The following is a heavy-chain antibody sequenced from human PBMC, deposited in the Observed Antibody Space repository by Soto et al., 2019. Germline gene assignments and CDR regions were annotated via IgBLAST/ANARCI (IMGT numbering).Heavy chain of an antibody. D-gene: IGHD1-26*01. CDR3: AKNGLGYSGTYFPTAVD. CDR1: GFSFNSYA. V-gene: IGHV3-23*01. CDR2: ISGSASST. Sequence: GGSLRLSCAASGFSFNSYAMSWVRQAPGKGLEWVSAISGSASSTYYADSVKGRFTISRDNSKNTLYLQMNSLRAEDTAVYYCAKNGLGYSGTYFPTAVDWGKGTLV. J-gene: IGHJ4*02.